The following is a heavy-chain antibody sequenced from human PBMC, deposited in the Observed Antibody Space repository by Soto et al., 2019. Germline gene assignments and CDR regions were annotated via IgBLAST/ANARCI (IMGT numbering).Heavy chain of an antibody. CDR1: GFTFSSYA. CDR3: ASPSNWNDDYYYYGMDV. CDR2: ISYDGSNK. D-gene: IGHD1-1*01. V-gene: IGHV3-30-3*01. Sequence: PGGSLRLSCAASGFTFSSYAMHWVRQAPGKGLEWVAVISYDGSNKYYADSVKGRFTISRDNSKNTLYLQMNSLRAEDTAVYYCASPSNWNDDYYYYGMDVWGQGTTVTVSS. J-gene: IGHJ6*02.